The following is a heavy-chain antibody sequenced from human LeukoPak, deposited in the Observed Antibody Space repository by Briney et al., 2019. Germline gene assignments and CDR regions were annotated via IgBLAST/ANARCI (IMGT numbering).Heavy chain of an antibody. D-gene: IGHD2-2*01. CDR1: GYTFTSYG. V-gene: IGHV1-18*01. J-gene: IGHJ4*02. CDR3: ARVVVVPAAIVYYFDY. Sequence: ASVKFSCKASGYTFTSYGISWVRQAPGQGLEWMGWISAYNGNTNYAQKLQGRVTMTTDTSTSTAYMELRSLRSDDTAVYYCARVVVVPAAIVYYFDYWGQGTLVTVSS. CDR2: ISAYNGNT.